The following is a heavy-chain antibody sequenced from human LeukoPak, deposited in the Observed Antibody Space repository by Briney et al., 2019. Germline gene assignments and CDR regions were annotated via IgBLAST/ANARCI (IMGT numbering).Heavy chain of an antibody. CDR1: GGSISSYY. Sequence: PSETLSLTCTVSGGSISSYYWSWIRQPPGKGLEWIGYIYYSGSTNYNPSLKSRVTISVDRSKNQFSLKLSSVTAADTAVYYCARGEYSSPNWFDPWGQGTLVTVSS. CDR3: ARGEYSSPNWFDP. J-gene: IGHJ5*02. D-gene: IGHD6-6*01. CDR2: IYYSGST. V-gene: IGHV4-59*12.